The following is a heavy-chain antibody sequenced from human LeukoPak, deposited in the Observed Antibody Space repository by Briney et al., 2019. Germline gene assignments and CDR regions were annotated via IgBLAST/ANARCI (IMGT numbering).Heavy chain of an antibody. V-gene: IGHV4-34*01. D-gene: IGHD2/OR15-2a*01. CDR1: GGSFSGYY. CDR2: INHSGST. J-gene: IGHJ4*02. Sequence: PSETLSLTCAVYGGSFSGYYWSWIRQPPGKGLEWIGEINHSGSTNYNPSLKSRVIISLDKSKNQFSLKLNSVTAADTAVYYCARLGMETTTSDYWGQGTLVTVSS. CDR3: ARLGMETTTSDY.